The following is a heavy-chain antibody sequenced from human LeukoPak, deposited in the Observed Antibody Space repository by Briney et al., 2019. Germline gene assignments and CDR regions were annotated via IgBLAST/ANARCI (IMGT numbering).Heavy chain of an antibody. CDR3: ARGPSSYYYMDV. V-gene: IGHV3-64*02. CDR2: ITANARSK. J-gene: IGHJ6*03. CDR1: GFTFSDYT. Sequence: GGSLRLSCAGSGFTFSDYTMHWVRQGPGKGLEYVSAITANARSKYHADSVRGRFTISRDNSKDTLYLQMGSLRPEDTAVYYCARGPSSYYYMDVWGKGTTVTISS.